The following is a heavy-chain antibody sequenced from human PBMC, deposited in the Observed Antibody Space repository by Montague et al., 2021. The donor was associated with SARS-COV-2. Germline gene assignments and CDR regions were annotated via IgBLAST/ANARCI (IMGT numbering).Heavy chain of an antibody. CDR3: ARGLYNWNYEHWFDT. J-gene: IGHJ5*02. V-gene: IGHV4-39*01. CDR1: GGSVGSSHYY. CDR2: IYYSGST. D-gene: IGHD1-7*01. Sequence: TLSLTCTVSGGSVGSSHYYWAWIRQPPGKGLEWIGTIYYSGSTYYNPSPRSRVTIDVDASTNQFSLKLHSVTAADTAVYFCARGLYNWNYEHWFDTWGQGTLVTASS.